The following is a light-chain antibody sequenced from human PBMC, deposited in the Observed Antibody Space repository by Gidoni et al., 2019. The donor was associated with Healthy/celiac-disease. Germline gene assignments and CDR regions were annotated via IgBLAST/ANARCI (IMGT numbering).Light chain of an antibody. CDR3: AAWDDSLNGVV. CDR2: SNT. Sequence: QSVLTPPPSASGTPGQRVTISCSGSSSNIGSNAVNWYHQLPGTAPKLLLYSNTQRPSGVPDRFSGSRSGTSASLAISGLQSEDEADYYCAAWDDSLNGVVFGGGTKLTVL. CDR1: SSNIGSNA. J-gene: IGLJ3*02. V-gene: IGLV1-44*01.